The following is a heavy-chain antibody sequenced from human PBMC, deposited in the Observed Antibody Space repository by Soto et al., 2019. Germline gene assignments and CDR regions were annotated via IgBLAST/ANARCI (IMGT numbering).Heavy chain of an antibody. J-gene: IGHJ4*02. Sequence: EVQLLESGGGLVQPGGSLRLSCAASGFTFSSYAMSWVRQAPGKGLEWVSAISGSGGSTYYADSVKGRFTISRDNSKNTLYLQMNSLRAEDTAVYYCAKDERDLLTGVLGVIGYWGQGTLVTVSS. CDR2: ISGSGGST. CDR1: GFTFSSYA. V-gene: IGHV3-23*01. CDR3: AKDERDLLTGVLGVIGY. D-gene: IGHD3-9*01.